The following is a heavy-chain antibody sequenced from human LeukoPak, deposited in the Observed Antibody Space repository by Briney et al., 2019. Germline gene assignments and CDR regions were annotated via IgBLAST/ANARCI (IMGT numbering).Heavy chain of an antibody. Sequence: SSETLSLTCTVSGGSISSSSYYWGWIRQPPGKGLEWIGSIYYSGSTYYNPSLKSRVTISVDTSKDQFSLKLSSVTAADTAVYYCARVVPAATYFDYWGQGTLVTVSS. J-gene: IGHJ4*02. V-gene: IGHV4-39*07. CDR3: ARVVPAATYFDY. CDR1: GGSISSSSYY. D-gene: IGHD2-2*01. CDR2: IYYSGST.